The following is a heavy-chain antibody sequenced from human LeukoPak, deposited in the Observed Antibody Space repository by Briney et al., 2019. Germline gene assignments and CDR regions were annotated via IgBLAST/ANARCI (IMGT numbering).Heavy chain of an antibody. CDR2: IWYDGSNK. CDR3: ARDQVVVGAMDV. CDR1: GFTFSSYG. J-gene: IGHJ6*02. D-gene: IGHD2-15*01. Sequence: GGSLRLSCAASGFTFSSYGMHWVRQAPGKGLEWVAVIWYDGSNKYYADSVKGRFTISRDNSKNTLYLQMNSLRAEDTAVYYCARDQVVVGAMDVWGQGTTVTVSS. V-gene: IGHV3-33*01.